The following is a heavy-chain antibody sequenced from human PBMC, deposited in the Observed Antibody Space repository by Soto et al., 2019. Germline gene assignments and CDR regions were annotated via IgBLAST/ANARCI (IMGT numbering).Heavy chain of an antibody. J-gene: IGHJ4*02. CDR2: IIPILGIA. V-gene: IGHV1-69*02. D-gene: IGHD2-15*01. CDR3: ATSGYCSGGSCYPGAFDY. Sequence: QVQLVQSGAEVKKPGSSVKVSCKASGGTFSSYTISWVRQAPGQGLEWMGRIIPILGIAKYAQKFQGRVTITADKSTSTAYMELSSLRSEDTAVYYCATSGYCSGGSCYPGAFDYWGQGTLVTVSS. CDR1: GGTFSSYT.